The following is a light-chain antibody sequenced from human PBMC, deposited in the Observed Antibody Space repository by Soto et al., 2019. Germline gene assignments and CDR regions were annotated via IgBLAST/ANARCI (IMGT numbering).Light chain of an antibody. V-gene: IGKV3-15*01. J-gene: IGKJ5*01. Sequence: EIVMTQSPATLSVSPGERVTLSCRASQNILSNLAWYQQKPGQAPRLLIYGASTRATGIPARFSGSGSGTEFTLTISSLQSEDFEIYYCQQYNNWPITFDQGTRLEIK. CDR2: GAS. CDR3: QQYNNWPIT. CDR1: QNILSN.